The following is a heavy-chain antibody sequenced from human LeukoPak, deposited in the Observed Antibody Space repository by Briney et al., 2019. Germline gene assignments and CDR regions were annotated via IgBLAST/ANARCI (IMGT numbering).Heavy chain of an antibody. CDR1: GGSISPYS. J-gene: IGHJ5*02. D-gene: IGHD1-26*01. V-gene: IGHV4-34*01. CDR2: INHSGTT. Sequence: SETLSLTCAMSGGSISPYSWSWIRQPPGKGLEWIGEINHSGTTYYNSSLESRVTISLDTSNNQFSLNLSSVTAADTAVYYCARLPSGTYKYNWFDPWGQGTLVTVSS. CDR3: ARLPSGTYKYNWFDP.